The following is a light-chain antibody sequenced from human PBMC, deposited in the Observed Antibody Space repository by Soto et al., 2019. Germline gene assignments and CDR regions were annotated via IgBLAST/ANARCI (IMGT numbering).Light chain of an antibody. Sequence: QSALTQPASVSGSPGQAITISCTGTSIDVGGYNFVSWYQQYPGKAPKLMIFEISDRPSGVSNRFSGSKSGNTASLTISVRQAEDEADYYCSSYTSNTPRVFGGGTQLTVL. J-gene: IGLJ7*01. CDR2: EIS. CDR1: SIDVGGYNF. CDR3: SSYTSNTPRV. V-gene: IGLV2-14*01.